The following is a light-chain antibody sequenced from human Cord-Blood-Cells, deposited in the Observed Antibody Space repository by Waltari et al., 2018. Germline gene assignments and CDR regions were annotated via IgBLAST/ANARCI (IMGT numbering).Light chain of an antibody. CDR1: SSNIGAGYD. CDR3: QSYDSSLSGWV. CDR2: GNS. V-gene: IGLV1-40*01. J-gene: IGLJ3*02. Sequence: QSVLTQPPSVSGAPGQRVTISCPGSSSNIGAGYDVPWYQQLPGTAPKLLIYGNSNRPSGVPDRFSGSKSGTSASLAITGLQAEDEADYYCQSYDSSLSGWVFGRGTKLTVL.